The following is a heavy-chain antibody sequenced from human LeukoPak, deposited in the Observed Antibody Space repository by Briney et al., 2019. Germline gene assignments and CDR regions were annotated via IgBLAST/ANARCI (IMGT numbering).Heavy chain of an antibody. Sequence: GGSLRLSCVASGFSFSGYAMTWVRQAPGKGLEWVSAISGGAESTYYADSVKGRFTISRDNSKNMLYLQMNSLRAEDTAIYYCATRLSRDAFDIWGQGTMVTVSS. CDR3: ATRLSRDAFDI. D-gene: IGHD3-16*01. J-gene: IGHJ3*02. CDR1: GFSFSGYA. CDR2: ISGGAEST. V-gene: IGHV3-23*01.